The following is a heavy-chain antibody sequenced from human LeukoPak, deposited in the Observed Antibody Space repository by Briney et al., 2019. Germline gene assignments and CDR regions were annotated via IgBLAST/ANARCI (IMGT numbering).Heavy chain of an antibody. V-gene: IGHV4-34*01. CDR3: SRGRDRSKAGDL. J-gene: IGHJ5*02. D-gene: IGHD5-24*01. CDR1: GGSCDDYY. CDR2: IHPHGIF. Sequence: SETLSLTCDVSGGSCDDYYCSWIRQPPGKGLEWIGEIHPHGIFYYNSSLMSRVTISIDTSKSQFSLRLTSVTAADTAFYYCSRGRDRSKAGDLWGQGSLVTVSS.